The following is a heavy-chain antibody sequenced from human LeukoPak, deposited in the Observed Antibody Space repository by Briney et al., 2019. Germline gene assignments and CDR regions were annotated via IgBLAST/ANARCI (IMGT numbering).Heavy chain of an antibody. Sequence: ASVKVSCKASGYTFISYGISWVRQAPGQGLEWMGWISAQNGNTNHAQKFQGRVTMTTETSTGTAYMELTSLRPDDTAVYYCGRDLVINQAGKGKDYWGQGTLVTVSS. CDR3: GRDLVINQAGKGKDY. D-gene: IGHD2/OR15-2a*01. V-gene: IGHV1-18*01. CDR1: GYTFISYG. J-gene: IGHJ4*02. CDR2: ISAQNGNT.